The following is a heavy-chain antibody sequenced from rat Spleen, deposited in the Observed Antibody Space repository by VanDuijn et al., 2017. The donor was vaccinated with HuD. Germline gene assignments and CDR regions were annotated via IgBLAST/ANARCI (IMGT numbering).Heavy chain of an antibody. J-gene: IGHJ4*01. CDR1: GFSLSNYG. CDR2: IWGNGNA. V-gene: IGHV2-13*01. D-gene: IGHD1-11*01. CDR3: TTATEGPYVLDA. Sequence: QVQLKESGPGLVQPSQTLSLTCTVSGFSLSNYGLIWVRQPPGKGLEWMGVIWGNGNANYNSPLKSRLSISRDTSKSQVFLTMNSLQTDDTGTYYCTTATEGPYVLDAWGQGASVTVSS.